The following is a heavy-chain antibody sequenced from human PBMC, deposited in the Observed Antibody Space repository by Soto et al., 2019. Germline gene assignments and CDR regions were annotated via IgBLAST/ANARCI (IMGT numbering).Heavy chain of an antibody. D-gene: IGHD3-16*01. Sequence: GGSLRLSCAASGFKFSNYAMSWVRQAPGKGPEWVSLISATGGGTYYADSVKGRFTISRDNSHNTLYLQVHSLTAEDTAVYYCAKDRRAGGNSAFYFDFWGQGAQVTVSS. J-gene: IGHJ4*02. CDR3: AKDRRAGGNSAFYFDF. V-gene: IGHV3-23*01. CDR2: ISATGGGT. CDR1: GFKFSNYA.